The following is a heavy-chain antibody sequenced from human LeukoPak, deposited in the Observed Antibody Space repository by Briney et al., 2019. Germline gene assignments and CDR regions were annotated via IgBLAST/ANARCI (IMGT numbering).Heavy chain of an antibody. V-gene: IGHV3-7*04. J-gene: IGHJ3*02. CDR3: ARGTTVTPYDAFDI. D-gene: IGHD4-17*01. Sequence: GGSLRLSCAASGFTFSSYWMSWVRQAPGKGLEWVANIKQDGSEKYYVDSVKGRFTISRDNAKNSLYLQMNSLRAEDTAVYYCARGTTVTPYDAFDIWGQGTMVTVSS. CDR2: IKQDGSEK. CDR1: GFTFSSYW.